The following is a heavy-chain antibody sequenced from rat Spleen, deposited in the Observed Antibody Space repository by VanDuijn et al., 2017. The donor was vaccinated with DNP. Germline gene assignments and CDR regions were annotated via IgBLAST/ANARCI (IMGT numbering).Heavy chain of an antibody. D-gene: IGHD1-4*01. V-gene: IGHV5-7*01. J-gene: IGHJ2*01. CDR2: ISYDGSIT. Sequence: EVELVESGGGLVQPGRSLKLSCAASGFTFSDYNMAWVRQAPKKGLEWAATISYDGSITYYRDSVKGRFTISRDNAKSTLYLQMDSLRSEDTATYYCASRPPPTRGPFDYWGQGVRVTVSS. CDR3: ASRPPPTRGPFDY. CDR1: GFTFSDYN.